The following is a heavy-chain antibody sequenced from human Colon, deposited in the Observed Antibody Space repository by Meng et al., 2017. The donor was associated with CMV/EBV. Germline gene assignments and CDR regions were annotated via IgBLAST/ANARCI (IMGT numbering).Heavy chain of an antibody. CDR3: VRDGWGADVFDV. CDR1: GFTFSSHW. Sequence: GGSLRLSCAASGFTFSSHWMHWVRQAPGKGLVWISRTNSDGSKRVYADSVKGRFTISRDNANNTLYLQMNSLRAEDTAIYYCVRDGWGADVFDVWGQGTTVTVSS. J-gene: IGHJ6*02. V-gene: IGHV3-74*01. CDR2: TNSDGSKR. D-gene: IGHD2-2*03.